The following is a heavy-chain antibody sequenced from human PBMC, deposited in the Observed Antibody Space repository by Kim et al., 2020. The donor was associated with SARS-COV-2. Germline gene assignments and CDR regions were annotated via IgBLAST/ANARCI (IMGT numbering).Heavy chain of an antibody. V-gene: IGHV3-43*02. D-gene: IGHD6-13*01. CDR3: ANLRQQQNPQDAFDI. Sequence: GGSLRLSCAASGFTFDDYAMHWVRQAPGKGLEWVSLISGDGGSTYYADSVKGRFTISRDNSKNSLYLQMNSLRTEDTALYYCANLRQQQNPQDAFDILGQGTMVTVSS. J-gene: IGHJ3*02. CDR1: GFTFDDYA. CDR2: ISGDGGST.